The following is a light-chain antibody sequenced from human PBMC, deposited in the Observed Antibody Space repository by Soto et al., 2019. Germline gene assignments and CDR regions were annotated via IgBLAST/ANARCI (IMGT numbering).Light chain of an antibody. Sequence: DIVMTQSPATLSVAPGERVSFSCRASQGVSRKLAWYQHKPGQAPRLLISGASTGATGTPARFSGSGSGTEFTLTISSLQSEDCATYYCQQYNSYWTFGQGTKVDIK. CDR2: GAS. CDR3: QQYNSYWT. J-gene: IGKJ1*01. V-gene: IGKV3-15*01. CDR1: QGVSRK.